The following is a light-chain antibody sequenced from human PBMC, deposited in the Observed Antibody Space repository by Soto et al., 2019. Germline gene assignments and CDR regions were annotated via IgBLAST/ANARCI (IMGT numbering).Light chain of an antibody. CDR1: QSVSSSY. J-gene: IGKJ1*01. CDR2: GAF. Sequence: EIVLTQSPGTLSLSPGERATLSCRASQSVSSSYLAWYQQKPGQAPRLLIYGAFNRATGIPDRFSGSGSGTDFTLTISRLEPEDFAVYYCQQYGSSPRTFGQGTKV. CDR3: QQYGSSPRT. V-gene: IGKV3-20*01.